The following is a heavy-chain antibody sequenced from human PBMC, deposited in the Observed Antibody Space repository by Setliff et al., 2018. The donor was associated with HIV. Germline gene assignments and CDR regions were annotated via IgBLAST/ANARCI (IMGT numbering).Heavy chain of an antibody. D-gene: IGHD2-8*01. CDR3: ATKLYCTNGVCLDAFDI. V-gene: IGHV1-2*06. CDR2: IIPNSGGT. CDR1: GYTFTGYY. J-gene: IGHJ3*02. Sequence: EASVKVSCKASGYTFTGYYVHWVRQAPGQGLEWMGRIIPNSGGTNYAQKFQGRVTMTRDTSISTAYMELTRLGSDDTAVYYCATKLYCTNGVCLDAFDIWGQGTMVTVSS.